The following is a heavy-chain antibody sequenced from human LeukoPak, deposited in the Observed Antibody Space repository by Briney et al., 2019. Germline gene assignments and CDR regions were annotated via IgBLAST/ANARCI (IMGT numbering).Heavy chain of an antibody. CDR1: GFTFSSYS. Sequence: GSLRLSCAASGFTFSSYSMNWVRQAPGKGLEWVSSISSSSSYIYYADSVKGRFTISRENAKNSLYLQMNSLRAGDTAVYYCARMNGGDFDYWGQGTLVTVSS. CDR2: ISSSSSYI. CDR3: ARMNGGDFDY. D-gene: IGHD3-16*01. J-gene: IGHJ4*02. V-gene: IGHV3-21*01.